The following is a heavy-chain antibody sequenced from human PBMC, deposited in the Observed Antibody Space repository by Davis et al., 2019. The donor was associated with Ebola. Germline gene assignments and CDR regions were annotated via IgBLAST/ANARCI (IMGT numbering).Heavy chain of an antibody. CDR3: ARVLWVEDEYYGMDV. CDR1: GGTFSSYA. J-gene: IGHJ6*02. CDR2: IIPMFATA. V-gene: IGHV1-69*06. Sequence: AASVKVSCKASGGTFSSYAISWVRQAPGQGLEWMGGIIPMFATASYAQKFQGRVTITADKSTSTAYMELSSLRSEDTAVYYCARVLWVEDEYYGMDVWGQGTTVTVSS. D-gene: IGHD3-10*01.